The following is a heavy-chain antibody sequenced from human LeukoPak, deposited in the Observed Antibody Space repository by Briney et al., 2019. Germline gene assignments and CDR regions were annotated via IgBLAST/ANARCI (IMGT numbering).Heavy chain of an antibody. CDR1: GGSFSGYY. CDR2: INHSGST. CDR3: ARRLRAFDI. J-gene: IGHJ3*02. Sequence: SETLSLTCAVYGGSFSGYYWSWIRQPPGKGLEWIGEINHSGSTYYNPSLKSRVTISVDTSKNQFSLKLSSVTAADTAVYYCARRLRAFDIWGQGTMVTVSS. V-gene: IGHV4-34*01.